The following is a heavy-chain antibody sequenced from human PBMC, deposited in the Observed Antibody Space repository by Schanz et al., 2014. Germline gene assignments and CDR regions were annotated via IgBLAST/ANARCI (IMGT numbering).Heavy chain of an antibody. CDR3: FSMHYGNSVY. V-gene: IGHV3-72*01. J-gene: IGHJ4*02. CDR1: GFTVSDHY. D-gene: IGHD1-7*01. Sequence: EVQLVESGGGLVQPGGFLRLSCAVSGFTVSDHYMDWVRQAPGKGLEWLGRVRNRRNSDIIEYAASVEGRFTISRDESKNSVYLQMNSLQTDDTAVYYCFSMHYGNSVYWGQGTLVTVSS. CDR2: VRNRRNSDII.